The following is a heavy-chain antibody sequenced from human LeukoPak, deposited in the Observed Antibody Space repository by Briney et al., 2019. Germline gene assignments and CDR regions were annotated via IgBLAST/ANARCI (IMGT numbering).Heavy chain of an antibody. CDR1: GFNISNNY. V-gene: IGHV3-53*01. D-gene: IGHD3-10*01. CDR2: IYSGGST. Sequence: GGSLRLSCAASGFNISNNYMNWVRQAPGKGLEWVSAIYSGGSTYYADSVKGRFTISRDSSKNTLYLQINSLRVDDTAVYYCARDRGDYWGQGTLVTVSS. CDR3: ARDRGDY. J-gene: IGHJ4*02.